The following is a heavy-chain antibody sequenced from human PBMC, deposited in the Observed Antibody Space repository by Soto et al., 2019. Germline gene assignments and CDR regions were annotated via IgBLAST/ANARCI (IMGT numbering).Heavy chain of an antibody. CDR3: AGFVVPASRNSDFDY. V-gene: IGHV4-39*01. J-gene: IGHJ4*02. CDR2: IYYSGST. Sequence: SETLSLTCTVSGISVSTSDYYWGWVLHPTGKGLDWIGNIYYSGSTFYNPSLRSRVTLSVDTSKNQFSLRLNSVTVADTAVYFCAGFVVPASRNSDFDYWGQGTLVTVSS. D-gene: IGHD2-15*01. CDR1: GISVSTSDYY.